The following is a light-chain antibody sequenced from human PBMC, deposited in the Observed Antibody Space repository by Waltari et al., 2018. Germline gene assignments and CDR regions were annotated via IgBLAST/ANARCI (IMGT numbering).Light chain of an antibody. CDR1: SSDVGAYNY. CDR2: DVT. J-gene: IGLJ2*01. V-gene: IGLV2-11*01. Sequence: QSALTQPRSVSSSPGQSVTISCTGSSSDVGAYNYVSWYQQHPGKSPQLLIYDVTYRPSGVPARFSGCKSCNTRALLISARQSEDEADYYCCSSSGSSIFGLFGGGTKLTVL. CDR3: CSSSGSSIFGL.